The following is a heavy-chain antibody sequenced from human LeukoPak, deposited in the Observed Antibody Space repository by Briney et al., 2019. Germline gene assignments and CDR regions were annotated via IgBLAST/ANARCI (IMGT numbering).Heavy chain of an antibody. D-gene: IGHD4-17*01. CDR3: ARIHGDYVLDSEYYFDY. J-gene: IGHJ4*02. Sequence: PGGSLRLSCAASGFTFSDYYMSWIRQAPGKGLEWVSYISSSGSTIYYADSVKGRFTISRDNAKNSLYLQMNSLRAEDRAVYYCARIHGDYVLDSEYYFDYWGQGTLVTVSS. CDR2: ISSSGSTI. CDR1: GFTFSDYY. V-gene: IGHV3-11*04.